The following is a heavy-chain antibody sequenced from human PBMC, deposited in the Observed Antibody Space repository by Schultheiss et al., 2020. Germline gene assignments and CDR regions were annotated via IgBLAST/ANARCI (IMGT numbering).Heavy chain of an antibody. Sequence: SETLSLTCTVSGGSVSSGSYYWSWIRQPPGKGLEWIGYIYYSGSTNYNPSLKSRVTISVDTSKNQFSLKLSSVTAADTAVCYCASGGAYITSWGQGTLVTVSS. D-gene: IGHD2-21*01. CDR2: IYYSGST. CDR1: GGSVSSGSYY. J-gene: IGHJ4*02. V-gene: IGHV4-61*01. CDR3: ASGGAYITS.